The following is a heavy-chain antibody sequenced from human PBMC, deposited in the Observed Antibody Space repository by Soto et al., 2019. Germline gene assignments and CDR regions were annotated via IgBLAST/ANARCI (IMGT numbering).Heavy chain of an antibody. V-gene: IGHV1-2*02. CDR1: GYTFTDYY. CDR3: AREGGDIVQMVYALPWY. J-gene: IGHJ4*02. CDR2: INPNSGAT. Sequence: ASVKVSCKXSGYTFTDYYMHWVRQAPGQGLEWMGWINPNSGATSYAQRFQGRVTMTRDTSISTAYMELSRLTSDDTAVYYCAREGGDIVQMVYALPWYWGQGTLVT. D-gene: IGHD2-8*01.